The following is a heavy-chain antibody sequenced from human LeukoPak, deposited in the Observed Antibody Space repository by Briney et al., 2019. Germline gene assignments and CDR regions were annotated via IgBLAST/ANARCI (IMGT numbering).Heavy chain of an antibody. CDR2: INHSGST. CDR1: GGSFSGYY. Sequence: NPSETLSLTCAVYGGSFSGYYWGWIRQPPGKGLEWIGEINHSGSTNCNPSLKSRVTISVDTCKNQFSLKLSSVTAADTAVYYCARVIGDSGDYFDYWGQGTLVTVSS. V-gene: IGHV4-34*01. J-gene: IGHJ4*02. D-gene: IGHD3-3*01. CDR3: ARVIGDSGDYFDY.